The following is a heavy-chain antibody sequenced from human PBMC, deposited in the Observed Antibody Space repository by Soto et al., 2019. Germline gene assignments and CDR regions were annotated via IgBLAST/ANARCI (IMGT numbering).Heavy chain of an antibody. D-gene: IGHD2-15*01. Sequence: ASVKVSCKASGGTFSSYAISWVRQAPGQGFEWMGGIIPIFGTANYAQKLQGRVTITADKSTSTAYMELSSLRSEDTAVYYCARERLGYCSGGSCYSGMDVWGQGTTVTVSS. J-gene: IGHJ6*02. CDR2: IIPIFGTA. V-gene: IGHV1-69*06. CDR1: GGTFSSYA. CDR3: ARERLGYCSGGSCYSGMDV.